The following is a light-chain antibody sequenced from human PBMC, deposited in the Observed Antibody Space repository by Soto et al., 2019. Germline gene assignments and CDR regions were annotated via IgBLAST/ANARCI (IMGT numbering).Light chain of an antibody. Sequence: IHMTQSPSSLSASVGDRVTITCRASQRITTYLNWYQQKPGKAPKLLISTPATLQGAVPSRFSGSGSWTDFTRTITTLQPEDFATDFCQHSYSTPYTFGQGTKLEIK. J-gene: IGKJ2*01. CDR1: QRITTY. CDR2: TPA. V-gene: IGKV1-39*01. CDR3: QHSYSTPYT.